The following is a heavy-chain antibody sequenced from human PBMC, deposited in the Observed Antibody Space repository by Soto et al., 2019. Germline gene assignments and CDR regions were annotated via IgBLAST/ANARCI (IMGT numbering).Heavy chain of an antibody. CDR3: ARSIRGPRRFNGMDV. V-gene: IGHV2-70*13. Sequence: SRPALMNPEESLTLTCTFSGFSLTRTGMCVSCIRQPPGKDLEWLALIERDDDDKYYSTSLKTRLTISKDTRKNQVVLTMANMDPADTGTYYCARSIRGPRRFNGMDVWGQGTTVTVSS. D-gene: IGHD1-20*01. CDR2: IERDDDDK. J-gene: IGHJ6*02. CDR1: GFSLTRTGMC.